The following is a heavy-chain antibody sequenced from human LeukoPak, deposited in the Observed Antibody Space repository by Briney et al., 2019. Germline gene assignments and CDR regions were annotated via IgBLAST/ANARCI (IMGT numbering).Heavy chain of an antibody. Sequence: SETLSLTCTVSGGSISSYYWSWIRQPPGKGLEWIGYIHYSGNTNYNPSLKSRVTISVDTSKNQFSLKLSSVTSADTAVYYCARDRGNYFDPWGQGTLVTVSS. CDR3: ARDRGNYFDP. D-gene: IGHD3-10*01. CDR1: GGSISSYY. V-gene: IGHV4-59*01. CDR2: IHYSGNT. J-gene: IGHJ5*02.